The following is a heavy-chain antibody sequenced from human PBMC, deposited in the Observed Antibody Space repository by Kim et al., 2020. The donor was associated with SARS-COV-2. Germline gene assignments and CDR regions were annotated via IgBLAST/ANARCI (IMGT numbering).Heavy chain of an antibody. Sequence: GGSLRLSCAASGFTFDDYAMHWVRQAPGKGLEWVSGISWNSGSIGYADSVKGRFTISRDNAKNSLYLQMNSLRAEDTALYYCAKDYASSSWSTPEFDYWGQGTLVTVSS. CDR1: GFTFDDYA. D-gene: IGHD6-13*01. CDR2: ISWNSGSI. CDR3: AKDYASSSWSTPEFDY. V-gene: IGHV3-9*01. J-gene: IGHJ4*02.